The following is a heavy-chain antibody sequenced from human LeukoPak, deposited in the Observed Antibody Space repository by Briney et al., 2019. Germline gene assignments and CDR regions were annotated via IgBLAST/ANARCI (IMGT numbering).Heavy chain of an antibody. J-gene: IGHJ4*02. Sequence: GGSLRLSCAASAFTFKTFEMDWVRQAPGRGLEWVSYISSGSSTIYYADSVTGRFTISRDNAKNSLYLQMDSLRAEDTAVYYCARHPNLNDYGVSSPSYWGQGTLVTVSS. D-gene: IGHD4/OR15-4a*01. CDR2: ISSGSSTI. V-gene: IGHV3-48*03. CDR3: ARHPNLNDYGVSSPSY. CDR1: AFTFKTFE.